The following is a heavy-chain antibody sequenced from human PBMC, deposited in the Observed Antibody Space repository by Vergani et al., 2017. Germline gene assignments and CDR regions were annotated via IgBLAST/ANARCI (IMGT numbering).Heavy chain of an antibody. D-gene: IGHD1-26*01. Sequence: VQLLESGGGLVQPGGSLRLSCAASGFTFSSYGMHWVRQAPGKGLEWVAVIWYDGSNKYYADSVKGRFTISRDNSKNTLYLQMNSLSAEDTAVYYCARDSAVGATRGAFDIWGQGTMVTVSS. CDR2: IWYDGSNK. J-gene: IGHJ3*02. CDR3: ARDSAVGATRGAFDI. V-gene: IGHV3-33*01. CDR1: GFTFSSYG.